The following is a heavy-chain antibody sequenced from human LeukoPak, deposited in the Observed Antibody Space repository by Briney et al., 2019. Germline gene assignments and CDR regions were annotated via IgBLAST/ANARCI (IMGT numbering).Heavy chain of an antibody. Sequence: SETLSLTCTVSGGSISSSSYYWGWIRQPPGKGLEWIGSIYYSGSTYYNPSLKSRVTISVDTSKNQFSLKLSSVTAADTAVYFCARVGYSYVINDWSRTGLGAYPTKYYYHMDIWGKGTTVTVSS. V-gene: IGHV4-39*07. CDR2: IYYSGST. D-gene: IGHD5-18*01. CDR1: GGSISSSSYY. CDR3: ARVGYSYVINDWSRTGLGAYPTKYYYHMDI. J-gene: IGHJ6*03.